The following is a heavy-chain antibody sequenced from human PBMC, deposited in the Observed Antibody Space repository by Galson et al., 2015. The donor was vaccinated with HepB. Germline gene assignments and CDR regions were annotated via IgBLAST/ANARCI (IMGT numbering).Heavy chain of an antibody. D-gene: IGHD3-10*01. CDR3: AKDYYYGSGSYPCDY. Sequence: SLRLSCAASGFTFSSYGMHWVRQAPGKGLEWVAVISYDGSNKYYANSVKGRFTISRDNSKNTLYLQMNSLRAEDTAVYYCAKDYYYGSGSYPCDYWGQGTLVTVSS. CDR2: ISYDGSNK. V-gene: IGHV3-30*18. J-gene: IGHJ4*02. CDR1: GFTFSSYG.